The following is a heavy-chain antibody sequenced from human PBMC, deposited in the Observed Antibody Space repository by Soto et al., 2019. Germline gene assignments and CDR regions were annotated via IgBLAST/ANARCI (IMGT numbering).Heavy chain of an antibody. Sequence: QVQLVQSGGEVKRPGASVKVSCKTSGYTFSNYGITWVRQAPGQPLEWLGWISLYSDGTNYAQKFQGRVPMTTETSTATAYMELRSPRSDDTAVYDCALVVAGAEACFGPWGQGTLVTVSS. CDR1: GYTFSNYG. V-gene: IGHV1-18*01. CDR3: ALVVAGAEACFGP. CDR2: ISLYSDGT. D-gene: IGHD2-2*01. J-gene: IGHJ5*02.